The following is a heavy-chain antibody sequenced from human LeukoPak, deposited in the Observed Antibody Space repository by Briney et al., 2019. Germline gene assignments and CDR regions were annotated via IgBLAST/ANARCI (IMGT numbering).Heavy chain of an antibody. D-gene: IGHD6-13*01. Sequence: SETLSLTCTVSGGSISNYYWSWTRQPPGKGLEWIGYIYYSGTTNYNPSLKSRVTISVDTSKNQFSLKLNSVTAADTAVCYCARGVYIAAAQYGYWGQGTLVTVSS. CDR2: IYYSGTT. J-gene: IGHJ4*02. CDR1: GGSISNYY. V-gene: IGHV4-59*01. CDR3: ARGVYIAAAQYGY.